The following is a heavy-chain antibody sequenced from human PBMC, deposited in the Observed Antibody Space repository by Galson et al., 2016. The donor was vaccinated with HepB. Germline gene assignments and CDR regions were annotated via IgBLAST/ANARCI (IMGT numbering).Heavy chain of an antibody. D-gene: IGHD6-13*01. V-gene: IGHV3-23*01. J-gene: IGHJ4*02. CDR2: ISAGGNNI. Sequence: SSISAGGNNIYYARSAKGRFTISRDDSKVTLYLQMKSLGVEDTAVYYCAKDPVPAAGFYLDSWGQGTLVTVSS. CDR3: AKDPVPAAGFYLDS.